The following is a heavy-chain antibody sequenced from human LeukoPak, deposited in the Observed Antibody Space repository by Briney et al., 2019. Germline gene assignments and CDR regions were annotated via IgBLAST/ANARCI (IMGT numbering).Heavy chain of an antibody. Sequence: GGSLTLSCGAAGFPGSNSWMQWVHQTTGQWVVWISRISNDRSSLLYAASVKVRFTISRDNAKTTLHLQMNSLRAEDTAVYYCARSDNGLDIWGQGTMVTVSS. CDR2: ISNDRSSL. CDR1: GFPGSNSW. V-gene: IGHV3-74*01. CDR3: ARSDNGLDI. D-gene: IGHD2-8*01. J-gene: IGHJ3*02.